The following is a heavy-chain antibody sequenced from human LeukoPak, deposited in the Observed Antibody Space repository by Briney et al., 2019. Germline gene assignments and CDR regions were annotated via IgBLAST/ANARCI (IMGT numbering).Heavy chain of an antibody. CDR1: GFTFSSYS. CDR2: ISSSSSYI. D-gene: IGHD6-13*01. J-gene: IGHJ4*02. CDR3: AREGGSSWFVYFDY. Sequence: KAGWSLRLSCAASGFTFSSYSMNWVRQAPGKGLEGVSSISSSSSYIYYADSVKGRFTISRDNAKNSLYLQMNSLRAEDTAVYYCAREGGSSWFVYFDYWGQGTLVTVSS. V-gene: IGHV3-21*01.